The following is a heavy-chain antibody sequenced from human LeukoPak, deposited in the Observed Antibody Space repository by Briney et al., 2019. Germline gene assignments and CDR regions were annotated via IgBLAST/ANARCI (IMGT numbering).Heavy chain of an antibody. D-gene: IGHD3-10*01. CDR2: INHSGST. Sequence: PSETLSLTCAVYGGSFSGYYWSWIRQPPGKGLEWIGEINHSGSTNYNPSLKSRVTISVDTSKNQFSLKLSSVTAADTAVYYCARRLLPWFGELSLFDYWGQGTLVTVSS. CDR3: ARRLLPWFGELSLFDY. V-gene: IGHV4-34*01. J-gene: IGHJ4*02. CDR1: GGSFSGYY.